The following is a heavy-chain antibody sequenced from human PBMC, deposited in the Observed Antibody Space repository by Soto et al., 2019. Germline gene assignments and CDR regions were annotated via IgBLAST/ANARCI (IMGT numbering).Heavy chain of an antibody. V-gene: IGHV4-30-4*01. J-gene: IGHJ6*02. CDR1: GGSISSGDYY. Sequence: SETLSLTCTVSGGSISSGDYYWSWIRQTPGKGLEWIGYIYSSGSAYYNPSLKSRLTVSLDTSKNQFSLKLRSVTAADTAVYYCARARGNYFYYGMDVWGQGTTVTVSS. CDR3: ARARGNYFYYGMDV. CDR2: IYSSGSA.